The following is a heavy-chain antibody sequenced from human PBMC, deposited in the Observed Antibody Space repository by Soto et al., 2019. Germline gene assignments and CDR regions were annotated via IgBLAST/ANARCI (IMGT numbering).Heavy chain of an antibody. V-gene: IGHV1-2*02. CDR2: INPNSGDT. Sequence: QVQLVQSGTEVKRPGDSVKVSCKASGYTFTGYYVHWVRQAPGQGLEWLGWINPNSGDTYLEQRFHDRVTMNRDTSNRTASMELRGQTSDDTAEYYCAKWGARVAAGTRVYLYNAMDVWGQGTTVTVSS. CDR3: AKWGARVAAGTRVYLYNAMDV. CDR1: GYTFTGYY. D-gene: IGHD6-13*01. J-gene: IGHJ6*02.